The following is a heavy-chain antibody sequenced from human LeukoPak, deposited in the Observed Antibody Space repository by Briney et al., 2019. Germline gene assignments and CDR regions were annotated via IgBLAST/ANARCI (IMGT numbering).Heavy chain of an antibody. CDR2: IWSHGNRK. Sequence: GGSLRLSCIPSGFSFSSYGMHWVRQAPGKGLEWVAVIWSHGNRKHHSDSVEGRFAISRDNSKNTLYLQMNSLRAEDTAVYYCARDSGYRVDYWGQGTLVTVSS. CDR1: GFSFSSYG. V-gene: IGHV3-33*01. CDR3: ARDSGYRVDY. J-gene: IGHJ4*02. D-gene: IGHD1-1*01.